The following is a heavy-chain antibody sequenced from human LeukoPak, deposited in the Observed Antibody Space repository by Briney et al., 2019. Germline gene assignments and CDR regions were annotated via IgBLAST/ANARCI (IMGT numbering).Heavy chain of an antibody. CDR3: AREVGYSTSYYGRFDP. V-gene: IGHV1-2*06. CDR1: GYISTGNY. CDR2: INPIRGIT. J-gene: IGHJ5*02. D-gene: IGHD6-13*01. Sequence: GASVKVSCKAIGYISTGNYIHWVRQAPGQGLEWMGRINPIRGITNYAQKFQGRVTMTRDTSITTAYMELSRLTSDDTAVFYCAREVGYSTSYYGRFDPWGQGTLVTVSS.